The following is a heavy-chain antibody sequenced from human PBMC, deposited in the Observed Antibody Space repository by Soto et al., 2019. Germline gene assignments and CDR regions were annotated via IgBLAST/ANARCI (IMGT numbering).Heavy chain of an antibody. D-gene: IGHD4-17*01. V-gene: IGHV4-30-4*01. Sequence: PSETLSLTCTVSGGSISSGDYYWSWIRQPPGKGLEWIGYIYYSGSTYYNPSLKSRVTISVDTSKNQFSLKLSSVTAADTAVYYCARSYGDYGNLFDYWGQGTLVTVSS. J-gene: IGHJ4*02. CDR2: IYYSGST. CDR1: GGSISSGDYY. CDR3: ARSYGDYGNLFDY.